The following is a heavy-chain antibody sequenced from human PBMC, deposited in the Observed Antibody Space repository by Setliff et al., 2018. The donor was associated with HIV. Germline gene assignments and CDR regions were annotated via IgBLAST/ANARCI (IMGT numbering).Heavy chain of an antibody. D-gene: IGHD6-19*01. CDR3: ALRDSSGWYNYFMDV. Sequence: SETLSLTCAVYGGSFSGYYWSWIRQPPGKGLEWIGEINHSGSTNYNPSLKSRVTISVDKSNNQFSLKLSSVTAADTAVYYCALRDSSGWYNYFMDVWGKGTTVTVSS. CDR2: INHSGST. V-gene: IGHV4-34*01. J-gene: IGHJ6*03. CDR1: GGSFSGYY.